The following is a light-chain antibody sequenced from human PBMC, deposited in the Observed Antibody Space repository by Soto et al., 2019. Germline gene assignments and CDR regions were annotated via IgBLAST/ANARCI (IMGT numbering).Light chain of an antibody. J-gene: IGKJ4*01. CDR1: QSVSSSY. V-gene: IGKV3-15*01. CDR2: DAS. Sequence: EIVLTKSQGTLSLSPGERATLSCRASQSVSSSYLAWYQQTPGQAPRVVIYDASTRATVIPARFSGSGSGTEFTLTISSLQSEDFAVYYCQQYDTWPLTFGGG. CDR3: QQYDTWPLT.